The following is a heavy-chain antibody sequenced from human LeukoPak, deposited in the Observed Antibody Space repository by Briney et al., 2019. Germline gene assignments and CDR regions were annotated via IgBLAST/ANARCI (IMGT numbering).Heavy chain of an antibody. Sequence: PSETLSLTCTVSGGSISSYYWSWIRQPAGKGLEWIGRIHTNGSTNYNPSLKSRVTTSVDTSKNQFSLKLSSVTAADTAVYYCARENSSGWYRGYYYYMDVWGKGTTVTVSS. CDR2: IHTNGST. CDR3: ARENSSGWYRGYYYYMDV. J-gene: IGHJ6*03. D-gene: IGHD6-19*01. V-gene: IGHV4-4*07. CDR1: GGSISSYY.